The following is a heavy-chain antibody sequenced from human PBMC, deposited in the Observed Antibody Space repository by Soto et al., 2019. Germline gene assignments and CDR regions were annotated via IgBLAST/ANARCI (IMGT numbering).Heavy chain of an antibody. CDR1: GGSISSGGYS. Sequence: SETLSLTCAVSGGSISSGGYSWSWIRQPPGKGLEWIGYIYHSGSTYYNPSLKSRVTISVDRSKNQFSLKLSSVTAADTAVYYCAGRTQDSYGYSWGQGTLVTVSS. CDR2: IYHSGST. J-gene: IGHJ4*02. V-gene: IGHV4-30-2*01. D-gene: IGHD5-18*01. CDR3: AGRTQDSYGYS.